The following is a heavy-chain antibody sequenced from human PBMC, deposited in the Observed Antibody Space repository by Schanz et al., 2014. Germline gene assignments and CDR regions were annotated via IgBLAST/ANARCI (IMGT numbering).Heavy chain of an antibody. J-gene: IGHJ4*02. V-gene: IGHV3-21*01. CDR2: ISSSGSYI. Sequence: VQLLESGGGLVKPGGSLRLSCAASGFAFSAYSMNWVRQAPGKGLEWVSSISSSGSYIYFPDSVKGRFTISRDNAKNSLYLQMNSLRAEDTAVYYCARKTDSSGTGDYWGQGTLVTVSS. CDR1: GFAFSAYS. D-gene: IGHD6-19*01. CDR3: ARKTDSSGTGDY.